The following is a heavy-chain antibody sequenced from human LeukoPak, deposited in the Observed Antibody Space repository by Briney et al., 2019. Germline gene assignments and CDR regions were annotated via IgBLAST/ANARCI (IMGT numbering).Heavy chain of an antibody. CDR2: IIPILDIA. J-gene: IGHJ3*02. Sequence: ASVKVSCKASGGTFSSYALNWVRQAPGQGLEWMGRIIPILDIANYAQTFLGRVTITADKSTSTAYIELSSLSSEDTAVYYCARDRDDYGDPDAFDMWGQGTMVTVSS. D-gene: IGHD4-17*01. CDR1: GGTFSSYA. V-gene: IGHV1-69*04. CDR3: ARDRDDYGDPDAFDM.